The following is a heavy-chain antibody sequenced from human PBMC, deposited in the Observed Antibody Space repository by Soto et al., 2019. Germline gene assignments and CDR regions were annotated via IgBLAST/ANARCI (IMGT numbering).Heavy chain of an antibody. V-gene: IGHV3-23*01. CDR2: ISGSGGST. Sequence: GGSLRLSCAASGFTFSSYAMSWVRQAPGKGLEWVSAISGSGGSTYYADSVKGRFTISRDNSKNTLYLQMNSLRAEDTAVYYCAKDDVSDDFWSGYWDWFDPWGQGTLVTVSS. CDR3: AKDDVSDDFWSGYWDWFDP. D-gene: IGHD3-3*01. CDR1: GFTFSSYA. J-gene: IGHJ5*02.